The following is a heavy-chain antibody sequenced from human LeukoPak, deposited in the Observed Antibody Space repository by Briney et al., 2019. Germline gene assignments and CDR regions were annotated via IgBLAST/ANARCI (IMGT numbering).Heavy chain of an antibody. CDR1: GFTFSSYW. CDR2: INSDGSST. J-gene: IGHJ4*02. Sequence: QPGGSLRLSCAASGFTFSSYWMHWVRQAPGKGLVWVSRINSDGSSTSYADSVKGRFTISRDNAKNTLYLQMNSLRAEDTAVYSCARDKTRGLGYSYSKSGNYFDYWGQGTLVTVSS. CDR3: ARDKTRGLGYSYSKSGNYFDY. D-gene: IGHD5-18*01. V-gene: IGHV3-74*01.